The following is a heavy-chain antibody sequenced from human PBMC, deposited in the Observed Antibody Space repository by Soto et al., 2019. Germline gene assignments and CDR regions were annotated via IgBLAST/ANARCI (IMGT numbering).Heavy chain of an antibody. CDR2: IYHSGST. CDR3: ARGRNTKYYYDSSGYTLDY. J-gene: IGHJ4*02. D-gene: IGHD3-22*01. V-gene: IGHV4-30-2*01. CDR1: GGSISSGGYS. Sequence: SETLSLTCAVSGGSISSGGYSWSWIRQPPGKGLEWIGYIYHSGSTYYNPSLKSRVTISVDRSKNQFSLKLSSVTAADTAVYYCARGRNTKYYYDSSGYTLDYWGQGTLVTVSS.